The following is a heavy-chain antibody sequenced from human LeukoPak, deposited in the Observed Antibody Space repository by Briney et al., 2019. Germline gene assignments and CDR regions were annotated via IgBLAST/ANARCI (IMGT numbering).Heavy chain of an antibody. CDR1: GFTFDGYG. J-gene: IGHJ4*02. V-gene: IGHV3-15*01. CDR2: IKSKTDGGTT. D-gene: IGHD2-15*01. Sequence: GGSLRLSYAASGFTFDGYGMNWVRQAPGKGLEWVGRIKSKTDGGTTDYAAPVKGRFTISRDDSKNTLYLQMNSLKTEDTAVYYCTTGKRYCSGGSCYGIDYWGQGTLVTVSS. CDR3: TTGKRYCSGGSCYGIDY.